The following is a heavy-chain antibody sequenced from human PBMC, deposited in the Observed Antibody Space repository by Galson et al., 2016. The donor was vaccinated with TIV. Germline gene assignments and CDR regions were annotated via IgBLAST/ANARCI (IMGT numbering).Heavy chain of an antibody. Sequence: SVKVSCKASGYTFTRFGISWVRQAPGQGLEWMGWISAYNGNTKYEQKLQGRVTVATAKSTNTAYMELRSLRSDDTAVYYCARHGEMSTISHSYKYGMDVWGQGTTVTISS. CDR1: GYTFTRFG. CDR2: ISAYNGNT. J-gene: IGHJ6*02. D-gene: IGHD5-24*01. V-gene: IGHV1-18*01. CDR3: ARHGEMSTISHSYKYGMDV.